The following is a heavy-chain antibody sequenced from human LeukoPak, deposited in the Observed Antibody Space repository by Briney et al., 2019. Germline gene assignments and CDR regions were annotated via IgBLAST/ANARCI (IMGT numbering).Heavy chain of an antibody. CDR1: GGSISSSTYY. D-gene: IGHD3-10*01. CDR2: IYYSGST. Sequence: SETLSLTCTVSGGSISSSTYYWGWIRQPPGKGLEWIGNIYYSGSTYYNPSLKSRVIISVDTSKNQFSLKLNSVTAADTAVYYCASLLIRGSYYGSGSYSPFDYWGQGTLVTVSS. J-gene: IGHJ4*02. V-gene: IGHV4-39*01. CDR3: ASLLIRGSYYGSGSYSPFDY.